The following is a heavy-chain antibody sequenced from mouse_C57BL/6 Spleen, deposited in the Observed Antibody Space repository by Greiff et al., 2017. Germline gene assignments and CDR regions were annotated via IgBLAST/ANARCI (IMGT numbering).Heavy chain of an antibody. CDR2: IDPETGGT. V-gene: IGHV1-15*01. J-gene: IGHJ3*01. D-gene: IGHD1-1*01. CDR3: TRENYGRPFAY. CDR1: GYTFTDYE. Sequence: LQESGAELVRPGASVTLSCKASGYTFTDYEMHWVKQTPVHGLEWIGAIDPETGGTAYNQKFKGKAILTADKSSSTAYMELRSLTSEDSAVYYCTRENYGRPFAYWGQGTLVTVSA.